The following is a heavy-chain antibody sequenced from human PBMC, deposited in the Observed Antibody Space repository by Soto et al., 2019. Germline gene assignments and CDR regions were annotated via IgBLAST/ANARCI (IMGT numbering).Heavy chain of an antibody. J-gene: IGHJ4*02. CDR2: TRNKANSYTT. V-gene: IGHV3-72*01. CDR3: AVAHYYDSSGYYY. D-gene: IGHD3-22*01. CDR1: GFTFSDHY. Sequence: PGGSLRLSCAASGFTFSDHYMDWVRQAPGKGLEWVGRTRNKANSYTTEYAASVKGRFTISRDDSKNSLYLQMNSLKTEDTAVYYCAVAHYYDSSGYYYWGQGTLVTVSS.